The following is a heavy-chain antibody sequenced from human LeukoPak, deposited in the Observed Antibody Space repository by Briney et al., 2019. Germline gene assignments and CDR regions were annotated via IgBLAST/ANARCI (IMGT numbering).Heavy chain of an antibody. CDR3: AKIPYHFLEPPPLGNDR. Sequence: PGGSLRLSCAASGFTFSSYWMYWVRQAPGKGLVWVSRINSGGSTTSYADSVKGRFTISRDNSKNTLYLQMNSLRAEDTAVYYLAKIPYHFLEPPPLGNDRWGQGTTVTVSS. D-gene: IGHD3-3*01. V-gene: IGHV3-74*01. CDR2: INSGGSTT. CDR1: GFTFSSYW. J-gene: IGHJ6*02.